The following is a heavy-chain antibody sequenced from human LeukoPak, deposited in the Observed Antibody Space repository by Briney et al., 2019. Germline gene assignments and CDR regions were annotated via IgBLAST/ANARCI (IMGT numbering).Heavy chain of an antibody. D-gene: IGHD3-3*01. CDR3: ARDRGETYDFWSGSPPNWFDP. J-gene: IGHJ5*02. CDR2: ISTSSSYI. Sequence: GGSLRLSCAASGFTFSSYSMNWVRQAPGKGLEWVSSISTSSSYINHADSVKGRFTISRDNAKNSLYLQMNSLRAEDTAVYYCARDRGETYDFWSGSPPNWFDPWGQGALVTVSS. V-gene: IGHV3-21*01. CDR1: GFTFSSYS.